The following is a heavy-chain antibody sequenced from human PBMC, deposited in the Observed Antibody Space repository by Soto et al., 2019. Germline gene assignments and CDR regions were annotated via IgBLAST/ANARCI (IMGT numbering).Heavy chain of an antibody. J-gene: IGHJ3*02. V-gene: IGHV3-30*18. CDR2: ISYDGSNK. CDR3: AKFVSAHYYDSSGYYYPGSSHDAFDI. Sequence: GGSLRLSCAASGFTFSSYGMHWVRQAPGKGLEWVAVISYDGSNKYYADSVKGRFTISRDNSKNTLYLQMNSLRAEDTAVYYCAKFVSAHYYDSSGYYYPGSSHDAFDIWGQGTMVTVSS. CDR1: GFTFSSYG. D-gene: IGHD3-22*01.